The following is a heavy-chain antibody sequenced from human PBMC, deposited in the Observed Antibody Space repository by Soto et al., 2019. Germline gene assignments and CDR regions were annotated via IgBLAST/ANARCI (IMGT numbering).Heavy chain of an antibody. D-gene: IGHD3-10*01. Sequence: SQTLSLTCAISGDSVSSNSAAWNWIRQSPSRGLEWLGRTYYRSKWYNDYAVSVKSRITINPDTSKNQFPLQLNSVTPEDTAVYYCARGYYGSGSYYGSGYYYGMDVWGQGTTVTVSS. CDR2: TYYRSKWYN. V-gene: IGHV6-1*01. CDR1: GDSVSSNSAA. J-gene: IGHJ6*02. CDR3: ARGYYGSGSYYGSGYYYGMDV.